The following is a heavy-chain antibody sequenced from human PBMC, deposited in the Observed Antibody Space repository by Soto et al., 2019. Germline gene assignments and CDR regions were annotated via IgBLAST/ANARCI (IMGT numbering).Heavy chain of an antibody. CDR1: GFTFSSYD. V-gene: IGHV3-23*01. Sequence: PGGSLRLSCAASGFTFSSYDMSWVRQAPGKGLEWVSAIRGSGGSTYYADSAKGRLTISRDNSKNTLYLQMNSLRVEDTAVYYCAKDAAAAGQTFDYWGQGTPVTVSS. CDR2: IRGSGGST. J-gene: IGHJ4*02. D-gene: IGHD6-13*01. CDR3: AKDAAAAGQTFDY.